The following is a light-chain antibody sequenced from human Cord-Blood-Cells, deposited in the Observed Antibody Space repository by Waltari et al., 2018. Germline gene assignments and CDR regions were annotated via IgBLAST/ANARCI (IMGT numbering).Light chain of an antibody. V-gene: IGLV3-25*02. CDR3: QSADSSGTYVV. J-gene: IGLJ2*01. CDR2: KDS. CDR1: AFPKQY. Sequence: SYELTHPPSAAVSPGQTARITCSGDAFPKQYASWYQQKPGQAPVLVIYKDSERPSGIPERFSGSSSGTTVTLTISGVQAEDEADYYCQSADSSGTYVVFGGGTKLTVL.